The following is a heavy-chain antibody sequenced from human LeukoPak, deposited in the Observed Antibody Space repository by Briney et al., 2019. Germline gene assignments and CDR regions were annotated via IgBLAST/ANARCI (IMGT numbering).Heavy chain of an antibody. CDR1: GFTFSSYA. D-gene: IGHD2-2*02. CDR3: ARGGYCSSTSCYKRPRGSVFDY. CDR2: ISYDGSNK. Sequence: GGSLRLSCAASGFTFSSYAMHWVRLAPGKGLEWVAVISYDGSNKYYADSVKGRFTISRDNSKNTLYLQMNSLRAEDTAVYYCARGGYCSSTSCYKRPRGSVFDYWGQGTLVTVSS. V-gene: IGHV3-30*04. J-gene: IGHJ4*02.